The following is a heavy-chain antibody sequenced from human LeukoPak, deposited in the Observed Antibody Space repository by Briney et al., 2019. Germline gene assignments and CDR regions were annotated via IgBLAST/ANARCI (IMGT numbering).Heavy chain of an antibody. J-gene: IGHJ4*02. CDR2: ISSSSSTI. Sequence: GSLRLSCAASGFTFSSYAMHWVRQAPGKGLEWVSYISSSSSTIYYADSVKGRFTISRDNAKNSLYLQMNSLRAEDTAVYYCARWANWNGKWGQGTLVTVSS. V-gene: IGHV3-48*01. D-gene: IGHD1-1*01. CDR3: ARWANWNGK. CDR1: GFTFSSYA.